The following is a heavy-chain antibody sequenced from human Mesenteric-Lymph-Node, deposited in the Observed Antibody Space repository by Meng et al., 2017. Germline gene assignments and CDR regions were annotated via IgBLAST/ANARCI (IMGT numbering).Heavy chain of an antibody. CDR3: ARDIHTMVIFDAFDI. V-gene: IGHV3-7*01. CDR2: ITQDGSEK. Sequence: GGSLRFSCEVLGFTFSNYWMSWVRQAPGRGLEWLANITQDGSEKYYVDSGKGRFTISRDNSKNSLYLQMNSLGAEDTAVYYCARDIHTMVIFDAFDIWGQGTMVTVSS. D-gene: IGHD3-10*01. J-gene: IGHJ3*02. CDR1: GFTFSNYW.